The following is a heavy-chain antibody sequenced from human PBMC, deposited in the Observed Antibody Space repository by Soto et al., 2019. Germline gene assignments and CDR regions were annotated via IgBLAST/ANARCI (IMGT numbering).Heavy chain of an antibody. CDR2: IYHTGNT. J-gene: IGHJ5*01. Sequence: SETLSLTCTVSGGSISDDSYWSWIRQTPGKGLEWIGYIYHTGNTYYNPSLRSRVSISVDKPKSQFSLKLISVTAADTAVYFCARDEYQLLSSVSWFDSWGQGTLVTVSS. V-gene: IGHV4-30-4*01. D-gene: IGHD2-2*01. CDR1: GGSISDDSY. CDR3: ARDEYQLLSSVSWFDS.